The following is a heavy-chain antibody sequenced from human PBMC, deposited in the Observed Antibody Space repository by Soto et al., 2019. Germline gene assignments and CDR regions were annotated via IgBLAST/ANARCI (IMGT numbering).Heavy chain of an antibody. J-gene: IGHJ4*02. CDR3: AKYILGSASAFDY. D-gene: IGHD3-9*01. CDR2: ISDGGGTT. CDR1: GFRFTSYA. Sequence: EVQLLESGGGLAQPGGSLRLSCAASGFRFTSYAMNWVRQAPGKGLEWLAAISDGGGTTYYADSVKGRFTISRDNSKNTLYLQMNSVRAEDTAVYYCAKYILGSASAFDYWGQGPLVIVSS. V-gene: IGHV3-23*01.